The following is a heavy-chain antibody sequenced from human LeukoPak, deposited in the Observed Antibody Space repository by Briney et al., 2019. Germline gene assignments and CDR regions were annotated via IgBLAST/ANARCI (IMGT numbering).Heavy chain of an antibody. CDR1: GFTVSSNY. Sequence: PGGSLRLSCAASGFTVSSNYMSWVRQAPGKGLEWVSVIYSGGSTYYADSVKGRLTISRDNSKNTLYLQMNSLRAEDTAVYYCARGPEIGSGSYFGHYFDYWGQGTLVTVSS. D-gene: IGHD3-10*01. J-gene: IGHJ4*02. CDR2: IYSGGST. V-gene: IGHV3-53*01. CDR3: ARGPEIGSGSYFGHYFDY.